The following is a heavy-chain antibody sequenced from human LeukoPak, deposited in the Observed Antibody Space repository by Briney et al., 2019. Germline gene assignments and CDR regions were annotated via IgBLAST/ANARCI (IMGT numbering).Heavy chain of an antibody. J-gene: IGHJ3*02. CDR1: GGSISSSSYY. CDR2: IYYSGST. CDR3: ARDITIFGVIDAFDI. Sequence: PSETLSLTCTASGGSISSSSYYWGWIRQPPGKGLEWIGSIYYSGSTYYNPSLKSRVTISVDTSKNQFSLKLSSVTAADTAVYYCARDITIFGVIDAFDIWGQGTMVTVSS. D-gene: IGHD3-3*01. V-gene: IGHV4-39*07.